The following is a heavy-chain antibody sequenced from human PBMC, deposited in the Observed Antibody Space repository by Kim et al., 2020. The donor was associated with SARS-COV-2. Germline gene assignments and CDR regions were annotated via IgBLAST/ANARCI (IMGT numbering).Heavy chain of an antibody. CDR2: ISSSSSYI. CDR3: AREVTTVTTWDYYYGMDV. J-gene: IGHJ6*02. CDR1: GFTFSSYS. D-gene: IGHD4-17*01. Sequence: GGSLRLSCAASGFTFSSYSMNWVRQAPGKGLEWVSSISSSSSYIYYADSVKGRFTISRDNAKNSLYLQMNSLRAEDTAVYYCAREVTTVTTWDYYYGMDVWGQGTTVTVSS. V-gene: IGHV3-21*01.